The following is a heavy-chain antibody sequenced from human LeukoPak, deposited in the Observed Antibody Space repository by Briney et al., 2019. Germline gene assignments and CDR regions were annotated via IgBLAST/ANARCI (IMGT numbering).Heavy chain of an antibody. J-gene: IGHJ4*02. V-gene: IGHV3-21*01. CDR2: ISSSSSYI. CDR1: GFTFSSYS. Sequence: GGSLRLSCAASGFTFSSYSMNWVCQAPGKGLEWVSSISSSSSYIYYADSVKGRFTISRDNAKNSLYLQMNSLRAEDTAVYYCAREGIKYQLLLDYWGQGTLVSVCS. D-gene: IGHD2-2*01. CDR3: AREGIKYQLLLDY.